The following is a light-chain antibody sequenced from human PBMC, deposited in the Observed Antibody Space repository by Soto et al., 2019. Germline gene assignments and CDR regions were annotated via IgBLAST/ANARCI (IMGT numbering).Light chain of an antibody. CDR1: ASDVGAFNH. CDR3: SSFSSSSTPVL. V-gene: IGLV2-14*03. CDR2: DVN. J-gene: IGLJ3*02. Sequence: QSALTQPASVSGSPGQSITISCTGTASDVGAFNHVSWYQQHPNKAPTLVIYDVNKRPSGVSSCFSGSKSGDTASLTFFSLQAEDGADYFCSSFSSSSTPVLFGGGTKVTVL.